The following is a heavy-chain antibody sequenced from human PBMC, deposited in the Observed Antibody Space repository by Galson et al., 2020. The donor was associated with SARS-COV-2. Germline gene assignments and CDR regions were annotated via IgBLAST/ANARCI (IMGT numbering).Heavy chain of an antibody. CDR2: IYYSGST. J-gene: IGHJ5*02. V-gene: IGHV4-39*01. CDR1: GGSISSSSYY. Sequence: SETLSLTCTVSGGSISSSSYYWGWIRQPPGKGLEWIGSIYYSGSTYYNPSLKSRVTISVDTSKNQFSLKLSSVTAADTAVYYCARQAGVLRYFDWLLIDVGWFDPWGQGTLVTVSS. CDR3: ARQAGVLRYFDWLLIDVGWFDP. D-gene: IGHD3-9*01.